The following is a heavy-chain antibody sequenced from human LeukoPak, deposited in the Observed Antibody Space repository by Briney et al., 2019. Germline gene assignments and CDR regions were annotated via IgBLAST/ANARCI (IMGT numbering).Heavy chain of an antibody. V-gene: IGHV3-49*04. Sequence: GSLRLSFPALGCTFGDYAMSGVRQAPGKGLEWVGFIRSKAYGGTTEYAASVKGRFTISRDDSKSIAYLQMNSLKTEDTAVYYCTSDTGDSYGPGAFDIWGQGTMVTVSS. CDR2: IRSKAYGGTT. D-gene: IGHD5-18*01. CDR3: TSDTGDSYGPGAFDI. J-gene: IGHJ3*02. CDR1: GCTFGDYA.